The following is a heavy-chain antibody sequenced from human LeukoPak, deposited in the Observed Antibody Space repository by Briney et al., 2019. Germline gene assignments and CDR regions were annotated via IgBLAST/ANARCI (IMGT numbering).Heavy chain of an antibody. CDR2: INHSGST. D-gene: IGHD3-3*01. J-gene: IGHJ5*02. CDR3: ARGLRYDFWSGYRNWFDP. Sequence: SETLSLTCTVSGGSISNYYWSWIRQPPGKGLEWIGEINHSGSTNYNPSLKSRVTISVDTSKNQFSLKLSSVTAADTAVYYCARGLRYDFWSGYRNWFDPWGQGTLVTVSS. CDR1: GGSISNYY. V-gene: IGHV4-34*01.